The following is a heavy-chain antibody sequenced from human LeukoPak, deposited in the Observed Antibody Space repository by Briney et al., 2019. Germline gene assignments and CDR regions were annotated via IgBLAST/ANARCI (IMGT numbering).Heavy chain of an antibody. CDR1: GYTFTNYY. D-gene: IGHD6-19*01. CDR3: ARVGTSGWYGEGYYFDY. J-gene: IGHJ4*02. Sequence: ASVKVSCKASGYTFTNYYMHWVRQAPGQGLEWMGIINPSDASTSYAQKFQGRVTMTRDMSTSTVYMELRSLRSDDTAAYYCARVGTSGWYGEGYYFDYWGQGTLVTVSS. V-gene: IGHV1-46*01. CDR2: INPSDAST.